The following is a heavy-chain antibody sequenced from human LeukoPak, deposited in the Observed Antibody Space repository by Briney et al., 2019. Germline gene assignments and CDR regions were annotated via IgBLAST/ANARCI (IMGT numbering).Heavy chain of an antibody. V-gene: IGHV1-18*01. CDR2: ISAYNGNT. Sequence: GASVKVSCKASGYTFTSYGISWVRQAPGQGLEWMGWISAYNGNTNYAQKLQGRVTMTTDTSTGTAYMELRSLRSDDTAVYYCARSYYYDSGGYYLVDYWGQGTLVTVSS. D-gene: IGHD3-22*01. CDR3: ARSYYYDSGGYYLVDY. J-gene: IGHJ4*02. CDR1: GYTFTSYG.